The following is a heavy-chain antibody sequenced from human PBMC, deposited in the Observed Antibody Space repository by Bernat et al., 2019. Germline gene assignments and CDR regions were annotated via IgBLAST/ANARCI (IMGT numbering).Heavy chain of an antibody. J-gene: IGHJ6*03. CDR2: IDPSDSYT. D-gene: IGHD2-21*01. CDR3: ARPAYCGGDCSYYYYYMDV. CDR1: GYSFTSNW. V-gene: IGHV5-10-1*03. Sequence: EVQLVQSGAEVKKPGESLRISCKGSGYSFTSNWISWVRQMPGKGLEWMGRIDPSDSYTNYSPPFQGDVTISADKSISTAYLQWSSMKASDTAMYYCARPAYCGGDCSYYYYYMDVWGKGTTVTVSS.